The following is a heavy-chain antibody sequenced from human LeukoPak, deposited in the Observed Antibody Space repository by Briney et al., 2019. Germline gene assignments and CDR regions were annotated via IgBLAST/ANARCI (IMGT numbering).Heavy chain of an antibody. CDR1: GYTFTSYY. D-gene: IGHD2-2*01. Sequence: GASVRVSCKASGYTFTSYYMNWVRQAPGQGLEWLGLIHPSGGTTTYAQKFQGRVTMTRDTSTSTVYMELSSLRSEDTAVYHCARSDCSRSSCPFDFWGQGTLVTVSS. CDR2: IHPSGGTT. CDR3: ARSDCSRSSCPFDF. V-gene: IGHV1-46*01. J-gene: IGHJ4*02.